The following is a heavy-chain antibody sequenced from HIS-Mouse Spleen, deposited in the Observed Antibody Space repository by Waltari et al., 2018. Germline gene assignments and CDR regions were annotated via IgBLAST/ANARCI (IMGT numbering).Heavy chain of an antibody. Sequence: EVQLVESGGGLVQPGGSLRLSCAASGFTFSSYWMSWVRQAPGKGVGGVANIKQDGSEKYYVESVKGRFTISRDNAKNSLYLQMNSLRAEDTAVYYCASTYSSSWYHSFDYWGQGTLVTVSS. J-gene: IGHJ4*02. CDR1: GFTFSSYW. V-gene: IGHV3-7*01. CDR3: ASTYSSSWYHSFDY. D-gene: IGHD6-13*01. CDR2: IKQDGSEK.